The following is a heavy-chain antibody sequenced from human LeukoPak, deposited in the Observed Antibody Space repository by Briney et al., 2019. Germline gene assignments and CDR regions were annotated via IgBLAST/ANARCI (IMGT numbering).Heavy chain of an antibody. V-gene: IGHV3-7*03. CDR1: GFTFSSYW. CDR3: ATSTAGLPFSY. Sequence: GGSLRLSCAASGFTFSSYWMNWARQAPGKGLEWVASINHNGNVNYYVDSVKGRFTISRDNAKNSLYLQMSNLRAEDTAVYFCATSTAGLPFSYWGQGTLVTVSS. D-gene: IGHD2-8*02. J-gene: IGHJ4*02. CDR2: INHNGNVN.